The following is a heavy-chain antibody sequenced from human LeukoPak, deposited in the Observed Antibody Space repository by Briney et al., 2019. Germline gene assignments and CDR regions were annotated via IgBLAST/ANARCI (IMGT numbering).Heavy chain of an antibody. D-gene: IGHD2-2*01. Sequence: PGGSLRLSCAASGFTFSSYWMSWVRQAPGKGLEWVANIKQDGSEKYYVDSVKGRFTISRHNAKNSLYLQMNSLRAEDTAVYYCARWRGGFCSSTSCPGGLDYWGQGTLVTVSS. J-gene: IGHJ4*02. CDR3: ARWRGGFCSSTSCPGGLDY. CDR2: IKQDGSEK. V-gene: IGHV3-7*01. CDR1: GFTFSSYW.